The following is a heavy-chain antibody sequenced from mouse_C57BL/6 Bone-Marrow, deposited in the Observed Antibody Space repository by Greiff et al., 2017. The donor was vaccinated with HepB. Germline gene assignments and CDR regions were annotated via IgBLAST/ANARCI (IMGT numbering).Heavy chain of an antibody. V-gene: IGHV1-69*01. CDR1: GYTFTSYL. J-gene: IGHJ1*03. Sequence: QVQLQQPGAELVMPGASVKLSCKASGYTFTSYLMHWVKQRPGQGLEWSGEIDPSDSYTNYNQKFKVKSTLTVDKSSSTAYMQLSSLTAEDSAVYYCANHWYFDVWGTGTTVTVSS. CDR3: ANHWYFDV. CDR2: IDPSDSYT.